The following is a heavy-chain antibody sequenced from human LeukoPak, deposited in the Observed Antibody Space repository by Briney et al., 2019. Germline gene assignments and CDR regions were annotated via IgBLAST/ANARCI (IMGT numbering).Heavy chain of an antibody. D-gene: IGHD1-1*01. CDR1: VGSLTSYY. V-gene: IGHV4-59*01. Sequence: SETLSLTCTVSVGSLTSYYWSWIRQPPGKGLEWIGYIYFDGSTNYNPSLKSRVAMSIDTSKNKFSLKLSSVTAADTAVYHCVSGLWAVHGPHWGQGTLVTVSS. CDR2: IYFDGST. J-gene: IGHJ4*02. CDR3: VSGLWAVHGPH.